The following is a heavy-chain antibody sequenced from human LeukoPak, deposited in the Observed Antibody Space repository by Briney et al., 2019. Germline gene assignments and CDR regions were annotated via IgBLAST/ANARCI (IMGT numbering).Heavy chain of an antibody. J-gene: IGHJ6*03. CDR2: VNQDGSGK. CDR1: GFTFSSAW. Sequence: PGGSLRLSCAASGFTFSSAWMSWVRQAPGKGLEWVANVNQDGSGKYYVDSVKGRVTISKDNAKNSLYLQMNSLRAEDTAVYYCARVRDGYKPPKLSSYYYMDVWGKGTTVTISS. D-gene: IGHD5-24*01. V-gene: IGHV3-7*01. CDR3: ARVRDGYKPPKLSSYYYMDV.